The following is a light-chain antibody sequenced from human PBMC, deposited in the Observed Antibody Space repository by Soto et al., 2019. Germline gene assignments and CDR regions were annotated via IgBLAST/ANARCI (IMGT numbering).Light chain of an antibody. CDR1: QSIDTY. CDR2: AAS. Sequence: DIQMTQSPSSLSASVGDRVTITCRASQSIDTYLNWYQQKPGKAPNLLIFAASTLQSGVPSRFSGSGSGTDFTLTIRSLQPEDFATYYCQQSYTAPPTFGGGTKVDIK. V-gene: IGKV1-39*01. CDR3: QQSYTAPPT. J-gene: IGKJ4*01.